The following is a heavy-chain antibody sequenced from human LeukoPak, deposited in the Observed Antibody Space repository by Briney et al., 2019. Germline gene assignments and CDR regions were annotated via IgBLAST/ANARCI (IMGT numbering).Heavy chain of an antibody. CDR2: IYYSGST. V-gene: IGHV4-59*01. CDR3: ASSSYDFWSGYYPAFVDV. D-gene: IGHD3-3*01. Sequence: KPSETLSLTCTVSGGSISSYYWSWIRQPAGKGLEWIGYIYYSGSTNYNPSLKSRVTISVDTSKNQFSLKLSSVTAADTAVYYCASSSYDFWSGYYPAFVDVWGQGTTVTVSS. CDR1: GGSISSYY. J-gene: IGHJ6*02.